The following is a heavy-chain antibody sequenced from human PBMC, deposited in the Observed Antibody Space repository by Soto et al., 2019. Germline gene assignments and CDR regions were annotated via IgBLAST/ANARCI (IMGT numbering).Heavy chain of an antibody. V-gene: IGHV1-69*01. CDR1: GGTFSSYA. D-gene: IGHD5-12*01. CDR2: IIPIFGTA. Sequence: QVQLVQSGAEVKKPGSSVKVSCKASGGTFSSYAISWVRQAPGQGLEWMGGIIPIFGTANYAQKFQGRVTITADESTSTAYMELSSLRPEDTAVYYCARAKRGYSCYEHFDYWGQGTLVTVSS. CDR3: ARAKRGYSCYEHFDY. J-gene: IGHJ4*02.